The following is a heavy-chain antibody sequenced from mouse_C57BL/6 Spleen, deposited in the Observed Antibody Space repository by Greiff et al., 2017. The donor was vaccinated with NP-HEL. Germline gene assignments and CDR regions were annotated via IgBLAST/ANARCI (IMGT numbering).Heavy chain of an antibody. CDR1: GYTFTSYW. CDR2: INPSSGYT. J-gene: IGHJ1*03. D-gene: IGHD3-2*02. Sequence: QVQLQQSGAELAKPGASVKLSCKASGYTFTSYWMHWVKQRPGQGLEWIGYINPSSGYTKYNQKFKDKATWTADKSSSTAYMQLSSLTYEDSAVYYCARSGRYFDVWGTGTTVTVAS. CDR3: ARSGRYFDV. V-gene: IGHV1-7*01.